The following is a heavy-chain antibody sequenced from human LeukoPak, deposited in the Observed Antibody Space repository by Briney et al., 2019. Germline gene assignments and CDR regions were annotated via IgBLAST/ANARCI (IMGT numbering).Heavy chain of an antibody. D-gene: IGHD6-19*01. CDR2: IYHSGST. V-gene: IGHV4-38-2*02. CDR3: AREGVYSSGWYGEAFDI. Sequence: SETLSLTCAVSGYSISSGYYWGWIRQPPGKGLEWIGSIYHSGSTYYNPSLKSRVTISVDTSKNQFSLKLSSVTAADTAVYYCAREGVYSSGWYGEAFDIWGQGTMVTVSS. J-gene: IGHJ3*02. CDR1: GYSISSGYY.